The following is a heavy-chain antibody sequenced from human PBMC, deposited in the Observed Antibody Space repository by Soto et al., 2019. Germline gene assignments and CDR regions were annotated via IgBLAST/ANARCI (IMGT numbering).Heavy chain of an antibody. D-gene: IGHD3-10*01. J-gene: IGHJ4*02. Sequence: SETLSLTCAVYGGSFSGYYWTWIRQPPGKGREWIGEINHSGSSSYNSSLKSRVAISVDTSKNQFSLKLRSVTAADTAVYYCARGITVGDARDKHYFDSWGQRTLVTVSS. CDR2: INHSGSS. V-gene: IGHV4-34*01. CDR1: GGSFSGYY. CDR3: ARGITVGDARDKHYFDS.